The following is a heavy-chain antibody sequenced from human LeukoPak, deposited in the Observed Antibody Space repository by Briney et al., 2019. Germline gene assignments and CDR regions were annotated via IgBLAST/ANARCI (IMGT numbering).Heavy chain of an antibody. J-gene: IGHJ4*02. V-gene: IGHV4-31*03. CDR1: GGSISSGGYY. CDR2: IYYSGST. CDR3: ARELRWKTYFDY. D-gene: IGHD4-23*01. Sequence: SQTLSLTCTVSGGSISSGGYYWSWIRQHPGKGLEWIGYIYYSGSTYYNPSLKSRVTISVDTSKNQFSLKLSSVTAADTAVYYCARELRWKTYFDYWGQGTLVTVPS.